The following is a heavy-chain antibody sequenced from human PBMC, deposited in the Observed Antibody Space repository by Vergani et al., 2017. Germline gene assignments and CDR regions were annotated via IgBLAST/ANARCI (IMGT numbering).Heavy chain of an antibody. J-gene: IGHJ4*02. Sequence: QVQLVESGGGVVQPGGSLRLSCIASGFTFSSYGMHWVRQAPGKGLEWVAVISYDGSNKYYADSVKGRFTISRDNSKNTLYLQMNSLRAEDTAVYYCAKGYGGEDGFGYWGQGTLVTVSS. CDR1: GFTFSSYG. V-gene: IGHV3-30*18. D-gene: IGHD2-21*01. CDR2: ISYDGSNK. CDR3: AKGYGGEDGFGY.